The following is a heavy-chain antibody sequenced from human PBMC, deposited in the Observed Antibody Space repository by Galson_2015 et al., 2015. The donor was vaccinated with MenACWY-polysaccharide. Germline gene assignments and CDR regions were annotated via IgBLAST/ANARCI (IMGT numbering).Heavy chain of an antibody. D-gene: IGHD2-21*01. V-gene: IGHV4-59*01. CDR3: AREGYCGGDCRPAAHDAFDI. J-gene: IGHJ3*02. Sequence: SETLSLTCTVSGGSISSYYWSWIRQPPGKGLEWIGYIYYSGSTNYNPSLKSRVTISVDTSKNQFSLKLSSVTAADTAVYYCAREGYCGGDCRPAAHDAFDIWGQGTMVTVSS. CDR1: GGSISSYY. CDR2: IYYSGST.